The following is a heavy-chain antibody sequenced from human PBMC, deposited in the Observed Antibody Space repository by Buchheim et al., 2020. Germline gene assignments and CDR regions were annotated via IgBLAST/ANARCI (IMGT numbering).Heavy chain of an antibody. J-gene: IGHJ4*02. CDR3: ARIGEWLRFIDY. D-gene: IGHD5-12*01. CDR2: IYYSGST. V-gene: IGHV4-31*03. CDR1: GGSISSGGYY. Sequence: QVQLQEWGPGLVKPSQTLFLSCTVSGGSISSGGYYWSWIRQHAGKGLEWIGYIYYSGSTYYNPSLKSRVTREVDTSKNQFSLKLCSVTAADTAVYYCARIGEWLRFIDYWGRGTL.